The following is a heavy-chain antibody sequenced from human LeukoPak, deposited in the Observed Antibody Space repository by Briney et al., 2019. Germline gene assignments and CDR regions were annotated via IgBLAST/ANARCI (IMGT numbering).Heavy chain of an antibody. CDR3: ARVPMATIDFDY. D-gene: IGHD5-24*01. CDR2: IYYSGST. Sequence: SQTLSLACTVSGGSISSGGYYWSWIRQHPEKGLEWIGYIYYSGSTYYNPSLKSRVTISVDTSKNQFSLKLSSVTAADTAVYDCARVPMATIDFDYWGQGTLVTVSS. V-gene: IGHV4-31*03. CDR1: GGSISSGGYY. J-gene: IGHJ4*02.